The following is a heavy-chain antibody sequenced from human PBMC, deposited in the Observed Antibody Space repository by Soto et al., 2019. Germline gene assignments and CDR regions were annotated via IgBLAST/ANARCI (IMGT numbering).Heavy chain of an antibody. D-gene: IGHD6-13*01. J-gene: IGHJ6*03. Sequence: EVQLVESGGGLVKPGGSLRLSCAASGFTFSSYSMNWVRQAPGKGLECVSSISSSSSYIYYADSVKGRFTISKDNAKNSLYLQMNSLRAEDTAVYYCARGRRYSSSWYYYYYYMDVWGKGATVTVSS. CDR1: GFTFSSYS. V-gene: IGHV3-21*01. CDR2: ISSSSSYI. CDR3: ARGRRYSSSWYYYYYYMDV.